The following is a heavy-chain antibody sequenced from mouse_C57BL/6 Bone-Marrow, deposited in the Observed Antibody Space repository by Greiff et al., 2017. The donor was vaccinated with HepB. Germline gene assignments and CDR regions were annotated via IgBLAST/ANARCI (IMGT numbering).Heavy chain of an antibody. J-gene: IGHJ3*01. CDR3: ARENWSWFAY. Sequence: DVQLQESGGDLVKPGGSLKLSCAASGFTFSSYGMSWVRQTPDKRLEWVATISSGGSYTYYPDSVKGRFTISRDNAKNTLYLQMSSLKSEDTAMYYGARENWSWFAYWGQGTLVTVAA. CDR1: GFTFSSYG. CDR2: ISSGGSYT. D-gene: IGHD4-1*01. V-gene: IGHV5-6*01.